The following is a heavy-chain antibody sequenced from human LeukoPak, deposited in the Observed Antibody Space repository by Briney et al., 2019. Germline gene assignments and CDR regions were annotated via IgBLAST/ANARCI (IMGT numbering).Heavy chain of an antibody. Sequence: GGSLRLSCAASGFTFSSYGMSWVRQAPGKGLEWVSGINWNGGSTGYADSVKGRFTISRDNAKNSLYLQMNSLRAEDTALYHCARGMYSSSWYYFDYWGQGTLVTVSS. V-gene: IGHV3-20*01. CDR1: GFTFSSYG. CDR3: ARGMYSSSWYYFDY. J-gene: IGHJ4*02. CDR2: INWNGGST. D-gene: IGHD6-13*01.